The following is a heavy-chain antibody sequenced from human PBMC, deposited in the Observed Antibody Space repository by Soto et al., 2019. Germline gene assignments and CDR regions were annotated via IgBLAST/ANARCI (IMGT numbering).Heavy chain of an antibody. CDR2: INSDGSST. Sequence: EVQLVESGGGLVQPGGSLRLSCAASGFTFSTYWMHWVRQAPGKGLVWVSRINSDGSSTYDADSVKGRFTISRDNDKNPLYLQMNSVSAEDTVVYYCARHLAGNRDYCGQGTLVTVSS. CDR3: ARHLAGNRDY. D-gene: IGHD3-3*02. CDR1: GFTFSTYW. J-gene: IGHJ4*02. V-gene: IGHV3-74*01.